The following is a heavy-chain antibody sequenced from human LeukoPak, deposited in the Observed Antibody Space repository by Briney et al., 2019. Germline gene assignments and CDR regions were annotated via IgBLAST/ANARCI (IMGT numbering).Heavy chain of an antibody. V-gene: IGHV4-34*01. CDR1: GGSLSEFY. CDR3: ARVGDLYRAHRVRGLSPDYYYMDV. CDR2: VNYSGST. J-gene: IGHJ6*03. Sequence: SETLSLTCAVSGGSLSEFYWNWIRQSPVKGLEWIGEVNYSGSTAYNPSLKSRVTISVDASKNQFSLTVSSLTAADTAVYYCARVGDLYRAHRVRGLSPDYYYMDVWSKGTTVTVSS. D-gene: IGHD3-10*01.